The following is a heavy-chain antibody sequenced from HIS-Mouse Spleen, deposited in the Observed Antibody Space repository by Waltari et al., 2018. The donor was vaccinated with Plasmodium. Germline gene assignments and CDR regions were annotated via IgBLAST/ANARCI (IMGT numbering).Heavy chain of an antibody. CDR2: IYYSGGT. J-gene: IGHJ4*02. CDR1: GGSISSSSYY. Sequence: QLQLQESGPGLVKPSETLSLTCTVSGGSISSSSYYWGWIRQPPGKGLEWIGSIYYSGGTYYNPALKSRVTISVDTSKNQFSLKLSSVTAADTAVYYCARLSIAVAGNFDYWAREPWSPSPQ. D-gene: IGHD6-19*01. V-gene: IGHV4-39*01. CDR3: ARLSIAVAGNFDY.